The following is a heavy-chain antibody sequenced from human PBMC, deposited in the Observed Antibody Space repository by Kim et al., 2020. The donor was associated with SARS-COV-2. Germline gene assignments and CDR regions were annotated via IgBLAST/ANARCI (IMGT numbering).Heavy chain of an antibody. V-gene: IGHV4-39*07. CDR3: ARSGLLRSYFDY. J-gene: IGHJ4*02. Sequence: SETLSLTCTVSGGSISSSSYYWGWIRQPPGKGLEWIGSIYYSGSTYYNPSLKSRVTISVDTSKNQFSLKLSSVTAADTAVYYCARSGLLRSYFDYWGQGT. CDR2: IYYSGST. D-gene: IGHD1-26*01. CDR1: GGSISSSSYY.